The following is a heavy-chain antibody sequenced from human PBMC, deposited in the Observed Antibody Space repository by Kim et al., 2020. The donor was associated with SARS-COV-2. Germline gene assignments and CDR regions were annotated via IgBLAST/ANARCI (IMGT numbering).Heavy chain of an antibody. Sequence: SETLSLTCTVSGDSMSNGHHNWNWIRQHPGKGLEWIGCIYYSGSTSYNPSLKSRITMSVDRSKNQSSLNLNSVTAADTAVYYCARVVGGHGVDCWGQGTLVTVSS. CDR1: GDSMSNGHHN. CDR2: IYYSGST. CDR3: ARVVGGHGVDC. D-gene: IGHD2-15*01. J-gene: IGHJ4*02. V-gene: IGHV4-31*03.